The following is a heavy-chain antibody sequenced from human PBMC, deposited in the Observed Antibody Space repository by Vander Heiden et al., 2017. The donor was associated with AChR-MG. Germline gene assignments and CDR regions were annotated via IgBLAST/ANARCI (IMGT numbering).Heavy chain of an antibody. CDR3: TTVLLWFGELNNDAFDI. CDR1: GTTFGNAR. CDR2: IKSKTEGGTT. Sequence: EVQLVESGGGLVKRGGSLRLSWAASGTTFGNARMTWVRQAPGKGLEWVGRIKSKTEGGTTDYTAPVKGRFTISRDDSKNTLYLQMNSLKTEDTAVYYCTTVLLWFGELNNDAFDIWGQGTMVTVSS. V-gene: IGHV3-15*01. D-gene: IGHD3-10*01. J-gene: IGHJ3*02.